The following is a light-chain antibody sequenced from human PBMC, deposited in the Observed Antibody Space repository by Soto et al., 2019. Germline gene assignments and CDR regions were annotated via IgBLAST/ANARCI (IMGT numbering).Light chain of an antibody. CDR1: QGIGNA. V-gene: IGKV1-17*01. CDR2: DAS. CDR3: QQYTNTNNPWM. J-gene: IGKJ1*01. Sequence: DIEVTLTPPTLSASVGDRVTIFCPPSQGIGNALGWYQQKPGKAPKLLVYDASTLQSGVASRFSGSGSGTEFTLIISGLQPDDSATYYCQQYTNTNNPWMFGQAPRWIS.